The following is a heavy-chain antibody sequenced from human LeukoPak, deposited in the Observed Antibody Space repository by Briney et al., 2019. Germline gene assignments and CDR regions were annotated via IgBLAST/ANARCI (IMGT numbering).Heavy chain of an antibody. D-gene: IGHD3-22*01. CDR3: ARSITMTVVVNYYFDY. V-gene: IGHV1-2*02. J-gene: IGHJ4*02. Sequence: VKVSCKASGYTFTGYYMHWVRQAPGQGLEWMGWINPNSGGTNYAQKFQGRVTMTRDTSISTAYMELSRLRSDDTAVYYCARSITMTVVVNYYFDYWGQGTLVTVSS. CDR2: INPNSGGT. CDR1: GYTFTGYY.